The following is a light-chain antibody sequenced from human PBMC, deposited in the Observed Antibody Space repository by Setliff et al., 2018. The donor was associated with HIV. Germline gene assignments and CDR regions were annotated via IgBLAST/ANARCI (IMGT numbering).Light chain of an antibody. CDR3: AAWDDSLNGYV. CDR1: SSNIGINS. Sequence: QSALTQPPSASGTPGQRITISCSGSSSNIGINSVNWYQQVPGTAPKLLIYSNDQWPSGVPDRFSGSKSGTSASLAISGLQSEDGADYYCAAWDDSLNGYVFGSGTKGTVL. V-gene: IGLV1-44*01. J-gene: IGLJ1*01. CDR2: SND.